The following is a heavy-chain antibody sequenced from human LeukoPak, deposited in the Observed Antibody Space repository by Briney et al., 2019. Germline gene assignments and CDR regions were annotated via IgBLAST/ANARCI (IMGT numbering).Heavy chain of an antibody. V-gene: IGHV3-30*18. CDR2: ISYDGSNK. CDR3: AKNAPLDY. CDR1: GFTFSSYG. Sequence: PGGSLRLSCAASGFTFSSYGMHWVRQAPGKGLEWVAVISYDGSNKYYADSVKGRFTISRDNSKNTLYLQMNSLRAEDTAVYYCAKNAPLDYWGQGTLVTVSS. J-gene: IGHJ4*02.